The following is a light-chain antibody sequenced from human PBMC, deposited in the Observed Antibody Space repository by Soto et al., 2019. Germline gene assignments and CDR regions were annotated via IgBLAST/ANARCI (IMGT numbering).Light chain of an antibody. CDR1: HIDVGGNKY. CDR3: SAFTGTSYV. J-gene: IGLJ1*01. CDR2: DVS. Sequence: QSVLTQPASVSGSPGQSITISCTGTHIDVGGNKYVSWYQQYPGKAPKLMICDVSNRPSGVSNRFSGSKSGNTASLTISGLQAEDEAAYYCSAFTGTSYVFGTGTKV. V-gene: IGLV2-14*03.